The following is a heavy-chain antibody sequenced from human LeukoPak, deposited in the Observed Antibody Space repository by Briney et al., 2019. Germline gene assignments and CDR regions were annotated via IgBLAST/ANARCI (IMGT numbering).Heavy chain of an antibody. D-gene: IGHD2-2*01. CDR2: INPSGGST. Sequence: ASVKVSCKASGGTFTSYYMHWVRQAPGQGLEWMGIINPSGGSTSYAQKFQGRVTMTRDTSTSTVYMELSSLRSEDTAVYYCARGHCSSTSCYGGKDMDYWGQGTLVTVSS. CDR1: GGTFTSYY. CDR3: ARGHCSSTSCYGGKDMDY. J-gene: IGHJ4*02. V-gene: IGHV1-46*01.